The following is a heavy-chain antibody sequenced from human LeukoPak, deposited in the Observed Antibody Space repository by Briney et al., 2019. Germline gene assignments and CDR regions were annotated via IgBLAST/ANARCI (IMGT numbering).Heavy chain of an antibody. CDR1: GYTYTSYD. V-gene: IGHV1-8*01. Sequence: ASVKVSCKASGYTYTSYDINWVRQATGQGLEWMGWMNPNSGNTGYAQKFQGRVTMTRNTSISTAYMELSRLRSEDTAVYYCARRSGITAFDIWGQGTMITVSS. CDR2: MNPNSGNT. CDR3: ARRSGITAFDI. D-gene: IGHD1-14*01. J-gene: IGHJ3*02.